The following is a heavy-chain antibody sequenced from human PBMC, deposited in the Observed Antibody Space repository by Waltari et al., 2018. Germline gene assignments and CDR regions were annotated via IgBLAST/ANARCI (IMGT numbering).Heavy chain of an antibody. CDR1: GGTFSSYA. V-gene: IGHV1-69*08. CDR2: IIPIFCTA. CDR3: ARGTTYPGTFDI. D-gene: IGHD3-10*01. Sequence: QVQLVQSGAEVKKPGSSVKVSCKASGGTFSSYAISWVRQAPGQGLEWMGRIIPIFCTANYAHKFQGRVTITADKSTSTAYMELSSLRSEDTAVYYCARGTTYPGTFDIWGQGTMVTVSS. J-gene: IGHJ3*02.